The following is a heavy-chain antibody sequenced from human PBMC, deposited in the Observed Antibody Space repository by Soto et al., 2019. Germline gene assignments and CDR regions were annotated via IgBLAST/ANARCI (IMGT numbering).Heavy chain of an antibody. D-gene: IGHD2-2*01. CDR2: ISGSGGST. CDR1: GFIFSSYA. J-gene: IGHJ5*02. Sequence: GGSLRLSCAASGFIFSSYAMSWVRQAPGKGLEWVSAISGSGGSTYYADSVKGRFTISRDNSKNTLYLQMNSLRAEDTAVYYCAKEKIRTSCGNWFDPWGQGTLVTVSS. CDR3: AKEKIRTSCGNWFDP. V-gene: IGHV3-23*01.